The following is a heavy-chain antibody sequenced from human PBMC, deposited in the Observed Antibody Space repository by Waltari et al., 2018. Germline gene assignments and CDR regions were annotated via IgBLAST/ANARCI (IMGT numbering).Heavy chain of an antibody. J-gene: IGHJ6*03. CDR2: INPSGST. D-gene: IGHD5-18*01. CDR3: ARRGHSSYYHYYMDV. CDR1: GGTFSNNY. Sequence: QVQLQQWGAGLSKPSETLSLTCAVYGGTFSNNYWSWIRQPPGKGLEWIGEINPSGSTNYNPSLKSRVTISGDTSKNQFSLELSSVSAADTAVYYCARRGHSSYYHYYMDVWGKGTTVTVSS. V-gene: IGHV4-34*01.